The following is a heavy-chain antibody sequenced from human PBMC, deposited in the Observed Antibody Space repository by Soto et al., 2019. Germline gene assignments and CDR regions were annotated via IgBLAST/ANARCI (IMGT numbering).Heavy chain of an antibody. CDR1: GFTFSSYG. CDR3: AKDMDTSMVRGVDP. J-gene: IGHJ5*02. CDR2: ISYDGSNK. Sequence: QVQLVESGGGVVQPGRSLRLSCAASGFTFSSYGMHWVRQAPGKGLVWVAVISYDGSNKYYADSVKGRFTISRDNSKNTLYLQMNSLRAEDTAVYYCAKDMDTSMVRGVDPWGQGTLVTVSS. V-gene: IGHV3-30*18. D-gene: IGHD3-10*01.